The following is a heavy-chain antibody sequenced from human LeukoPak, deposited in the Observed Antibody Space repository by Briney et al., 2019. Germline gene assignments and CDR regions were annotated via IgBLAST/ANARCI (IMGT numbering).Heavy chain of an antibody. CDR1: GGSFSGYY. D-gene: IGHD2-2*01. CDR2: INHSGST. Sequence: SETLSLTCAVYGGSFSGYYWSWIRQPPGKGREWIGEINHSGSTNYNPSLKSRVTIPVDTSKNQFSLKLSSVTAADTAVYYCARTPVVVPAAITPHYYYMDVWGKGTTVTVSS. J-gene: IGHJ6*03. V-gene: IGHV4-34*01. CDR3: ARTPVVVPAAITPHYYYMDV.